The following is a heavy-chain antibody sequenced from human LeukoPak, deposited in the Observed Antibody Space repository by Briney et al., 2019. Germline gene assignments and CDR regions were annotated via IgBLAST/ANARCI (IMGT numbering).Heavy chain of an antibody. CDR3: ARGFYYYGSGSYYNGNWFDP. D-gene: IGHD3-10*01. CDR1: GGSFSGYY. Sequence: SETLSLTCAVYGGSFSGYYWSWIRQPPGKGLEWIGEINHSGSTNYNPSLKSRVTISVDTSKNQFSLKLSSVTAADTAVYYCARGFYYYGSGSYYNGNWFDPWGQGTLVTVSS. CDR2: INHSGST. J-gene: IGHJ5*02. V-gene: IGHV4-34*01.